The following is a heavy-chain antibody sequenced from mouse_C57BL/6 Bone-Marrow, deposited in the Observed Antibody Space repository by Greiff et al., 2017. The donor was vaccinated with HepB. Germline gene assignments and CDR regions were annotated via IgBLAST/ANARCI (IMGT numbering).Heavy chain of an antibody. D-gene: IGHD1-1*01. J-gene: IGHJ2*01. V-gene: IGHV1-82*01. CDR1: GYAFSSSW. CDR3: AREWEITTVVFDY. CDR2: IYPGDGDT. Sequence: QVQLQQSGPELVKPGASVKISCKASGYAFSSSWMNWVKQRPGKGLEWIGRIYPGDGDTNYNGKFKGKATLTADKSSSTAYMQLSSLTSEDSAVYFCAREWEITTVVFDYWGQGTTLTVSS.